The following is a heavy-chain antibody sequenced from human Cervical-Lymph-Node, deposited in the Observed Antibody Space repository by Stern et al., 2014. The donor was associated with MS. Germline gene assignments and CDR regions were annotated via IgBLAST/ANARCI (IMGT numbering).Heavy chain of an antibody. V-gene: IGHV4-4*02. Sequence: QVQLQESGPGLVKPSGTLSLACAVSGGSFSSSNWWSWVRQPPGKGLEWIGEINHSGSTNYNPSLKSRVTIAVDKSKNQFSLKLTSVTAADTAVYYCARFISMSGKGFDFWGQGTLVTVSS. CDR2: INHSGST. J-gene: IGHJ4*02. D-gene: IGHD3-10*01. CDR3: ARFISMSGKGFDF. CDR1: GGSFSSSNW.